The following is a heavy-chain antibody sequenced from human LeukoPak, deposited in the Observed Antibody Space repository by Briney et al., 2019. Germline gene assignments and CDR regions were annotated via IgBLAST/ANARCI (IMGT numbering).Heavy chain of an antibody. CDR2: IGTAGDT. J-gene: IGHJ6*02. D-gene: IGHD6-13*01. CDR3: ARAWGAAAGTVWWPYYYYGMDV. Sequence: GGSLRLSCAASGFTFSSYDMHWVRQATGKGLEWVSAIGTAGDTYYPGSVKGRFTISRENAKSSLYLQMNSLRAGDTAVYYCARAWGAAAGTVWWPYYYYGMDVWGQGTTVTVSS. V-gene: IGHV3-13*01. CDR1: GFTFSSYD.